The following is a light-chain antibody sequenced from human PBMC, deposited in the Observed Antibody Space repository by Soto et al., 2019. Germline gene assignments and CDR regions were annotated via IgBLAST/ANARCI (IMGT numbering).Light chain of an antibody. CDR2: DAS. Sequence: DTQMTQSPHSLSASVGDRVTIACQANEDIANHLNWYRQRPGKAPDLLIYDASNLEPGVPSRFSGAGSGTDFTFTISGLQPEDFATYYCQQFHSLPYTFGRWTKLEI. J-gene: IGKJ2*01. CDR1: EDIANH. V-gene: IGKV1-33*01. CDR3: QQFHSLPYT.